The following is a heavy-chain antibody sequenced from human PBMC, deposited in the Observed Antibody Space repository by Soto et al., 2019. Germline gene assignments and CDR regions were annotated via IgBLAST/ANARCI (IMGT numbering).Heavy chain of an antibody. CDR3: GRGRSGQIVVFY. D-gene: IGHD1-26*01. CDR1: GYTFTGHY. V-gene: IGHV1-2*02. J-gene: IGHJ4*02. CDR2: IGPESGAT. Sequence: EASVKVSCKASGYTFTGHYIHWLRQSPEQGPEWMGEIGPESGATRYAQRFQGRVTMTRDMSITTVYMELNNLSPDDTAVYYCGRGRSGQIVVFYWGQGTPVTVSS.